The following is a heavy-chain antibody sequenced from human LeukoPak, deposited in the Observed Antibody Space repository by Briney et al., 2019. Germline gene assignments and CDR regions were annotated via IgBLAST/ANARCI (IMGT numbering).Heavy chain of an antibody. Sequence: GGSLRLSCAASGFTFSSYGMNWVRQAPGKGLEWVSSISSSSSYIYYADSVKGRFTISRDNAKNSLYLQMHSPRAEDTAVYYCARVSVDTAMVTPSGFDYWGQGTLVTVSS. V-gene: IGHV3-21*01. CDR2: ISSSSSYI. CDR3: ARVSVDTAMVTPSGFDY. J-gene: IGHJ4*02. D-gene: IGHD5-18*01. CDR1: GFTFSSYG.